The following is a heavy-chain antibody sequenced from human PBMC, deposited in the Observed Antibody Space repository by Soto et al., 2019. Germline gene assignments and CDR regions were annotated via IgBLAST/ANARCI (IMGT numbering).Heavy chain of an antibody. Sequence: EVPVVESGGGLVQPGGSLRLSCVASGFTSSNYWMNWVRQAPGKGLEWVANIKQDGSEKNYVDSVKGRFTTSRDNAKNSLYLQMNSLIAEDTAVYYCAGSTSSWGVWGKGTTVTVSS. CDR2: IKQDGSEK. CDR1: GFTSSNYW. V-gene: IGHV3-7*01. CDR3: AGSTSSWGV. J-gene: IGHJ6*04. D-gene: IGHD6-19*01.